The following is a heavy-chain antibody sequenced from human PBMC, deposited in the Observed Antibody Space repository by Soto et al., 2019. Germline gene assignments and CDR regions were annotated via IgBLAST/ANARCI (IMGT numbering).Heavy chain of an antibody. CDR1: GGTFSSYT. CDR3: ARDRYCSSTSCVHVPLAADNWFDP. CDR2: IIPILGIA. V-gene: IGHV1-69*08. J-gene: IGHJ5*02. Sequence: QVQLVQSGAEVKKPGSSVKVSCKASGGTFSSYTISWVRQAPGQGLEWMGRIIPILGIANYAQKFQGRVTITADKSTSTAYMELSSLTSEDTAVYYCARDRYCSSTSCVHVPLAADNWFDPWGQGTLVTVSS. D-gene: IGHD2-2*01.